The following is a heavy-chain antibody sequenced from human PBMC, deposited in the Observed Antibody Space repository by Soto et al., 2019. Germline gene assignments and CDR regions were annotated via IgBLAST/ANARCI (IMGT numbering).Heavy chain of an antibody. V-gene: IGHV3-7*03. CDR2: IKQDGSEK. CDR3: ARSYYDILTGYYSNYYYGMDV. CDR1: GFTFSSYL. Sequence: GGSLRLSCAASGFTFSSYLMSWVRQSPGKGLEWVANIKQDGSEKYYVDSVKGRFTISRDNAKNSLYLQMNSLRAEDTAVYYCARSYYDILTGYYSNYYYGMDVWGQGTTVTVSS. D-gene: IGHD3-9*01. J-gene: IGHJ6*02.